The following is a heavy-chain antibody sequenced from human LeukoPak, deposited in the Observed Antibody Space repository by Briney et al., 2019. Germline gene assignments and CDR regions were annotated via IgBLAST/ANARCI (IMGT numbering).Heavy chain of an antibody. J-gene: IGHJ3*02. CDR1: GFTLSSYA. Sequence: PGRSLRLSCAASGFTLSSYAMHWVRQAPGKGLEWVAVISYDGSNKYYADSVKSRFTISRDNTKNSLFLQMNSLRADDTAVYYCARGVYALDICGQGTMGTVSS. CDR2: ISYDGSNK. CDR3: ARGVYALDI. V-gene: IGHV3-30-3*01.